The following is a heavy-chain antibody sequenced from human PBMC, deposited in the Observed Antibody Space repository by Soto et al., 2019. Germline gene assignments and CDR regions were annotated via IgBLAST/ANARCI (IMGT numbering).Heavy chain of an antibody. Sequence: PSETLSLTCAVYGGSFSGYYWSWIRQPPGKGLEWIGEINHSGSTNYNPSLKSRVTISVDTSKNQFSLKLSSVTAADTAVYYCARGLHTRYVSGSYYRHYYYIDGWGKGTTLTVSS. CDR3: ARGLHTRYVSGSYYRHYYYIDG. D-gene: IGHD3-10*01. CDR1: GGSFSGYY. V-gene: IGHV4-34*01. CDR2: INHSGST. J-gene: IGHJ6*03.